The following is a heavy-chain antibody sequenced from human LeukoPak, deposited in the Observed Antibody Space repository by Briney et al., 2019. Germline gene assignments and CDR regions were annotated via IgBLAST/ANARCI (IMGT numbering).Heavy chain of an antibody. Sequence: SETLSLTCAVYGGSFSGYYWSWIRQPPGKGLEWIGEINHSGSTNYNPSLKSRVTISVDTSKNQFSLKLSSVTAADTAVYYCARVFRRLGARGWFDPWGQGTLVTVSS. V-gene: IGHV4-34*01. D-gene: IGHD3-16*01. J-gene: IGHJ5*02. CDR2: INHSGST. CDR3: ARVFRRLGARGWFDP. CDR1: GGSFSGYY.